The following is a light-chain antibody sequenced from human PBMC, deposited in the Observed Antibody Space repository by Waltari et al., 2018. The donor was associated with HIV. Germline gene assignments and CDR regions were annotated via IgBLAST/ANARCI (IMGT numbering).Light chain of an antibody. Sequence: IVMTQSPESLAVSPGETAIINCTSGQSLFHTFDKRNYLGGYQQGPGKPPKLIIYWATIRESGVPARFSGSGSGTNFSLTITNFVSEDVAVDYCQQSYATPTFGQGTKLEI. CDR1: QSLFHTFDKRNY. CDR2: WAT. V-gene: IGKV4-1*01. J-gene: IGKJ1*01. CDR3: QQSYATPT.